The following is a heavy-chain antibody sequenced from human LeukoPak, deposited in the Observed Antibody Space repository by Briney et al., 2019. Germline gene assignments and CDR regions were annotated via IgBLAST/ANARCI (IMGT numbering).Heavy chain of an antibody. V-gene: IGHV1-8*01. D-gene: IGHD3-22*01. CDR3: ARGWKGTKSGYYPY. CDR1: GCTFTGYD. CDR2: MNPNSGNT. J-gene: IGHJ4*02. Sequence: GASVTVSCKASGCTFTGYDINWVRQAPGQGLEGMGWMNPNSGNTDYAQKFQGRVTMTRNTSISTAYMELSSLRSEDTAVYYCARGWKGTKSGYYPYWGQGTLVTVSS.